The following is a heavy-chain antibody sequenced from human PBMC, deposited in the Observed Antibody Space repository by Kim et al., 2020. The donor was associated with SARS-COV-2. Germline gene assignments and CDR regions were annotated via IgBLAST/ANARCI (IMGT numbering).Heavy chain of an antibody. D-gene: IGHD1-1*01. V-gene: IGHV3-23*01. J-gene: IGHJ3*02. Sequence: ADPVQGRFTISRDNSKNTLYLQMNSLRAEDTAVYYCAKVEGKRRGDALDSWGQGTVVTVSS. CDR3: AKVEGKRRGDALDS.